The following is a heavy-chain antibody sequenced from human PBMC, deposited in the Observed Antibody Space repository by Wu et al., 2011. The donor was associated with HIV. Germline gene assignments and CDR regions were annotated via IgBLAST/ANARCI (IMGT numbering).Heavy chain of an antibody. Sequence: QVQLVQSGAEVKKPGASMKVSCKASGYTFTAYYMNWVRQAPGQGLEWLGWIHPNSGDTKYAQKIQGRVTMTRDTSISTAYMEVSSLTSDDTAVYYCARSPDDYGGRYLDYWGQGTLLTVSS. J-gene: IGHJ4*02. D-gene: IGHD4-23*01. V-gene: IGHV1-2*02. CDR3: ARSPDDYGGRYLDY. CDR1: GYTFTAYY. CDR2: IHPNSGDT.